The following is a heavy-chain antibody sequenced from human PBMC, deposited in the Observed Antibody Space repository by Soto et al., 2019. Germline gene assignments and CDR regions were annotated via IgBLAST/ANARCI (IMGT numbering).Heavy chain of an antibody. CDR2: IRSKAYGGTT. D-gene: IGHD3-9*01. CDR1: GFTFGDYA. V-gene: IGHV3-49*03. Sequence: GGSLRLSCTASGFTFGDYAMSWFRQAPGKGLEWVTFIRSKAYGGTTEYAASVKGRFTISRDDSKSIAYLQMNSLKTEDTAVYYCTRVRMAFDWLFGGDAFDIWGQGTMVTVSS. CDR3: TRVRMAFDWLFGGDAFDI. J-gene: IGHJ3*02.